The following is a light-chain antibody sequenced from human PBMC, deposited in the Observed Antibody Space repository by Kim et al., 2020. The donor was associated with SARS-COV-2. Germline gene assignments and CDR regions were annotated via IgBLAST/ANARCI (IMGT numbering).Light chain of an antibody. J-gene: IGKJ5*01. CDR1: QGVSSN. CDR3: QQYNNWPPIT. Sequence: SPGEGATLSSWASQGVSSNLAWYQQKPGKAPRLLIYGASTRATGIPARFSGSGSGTEFTLTISSLQSEDFAVYYCQQYNNWPPITFGQGTRLEIK. V-gene: IGKV3-15*01. CDR2: GAS.